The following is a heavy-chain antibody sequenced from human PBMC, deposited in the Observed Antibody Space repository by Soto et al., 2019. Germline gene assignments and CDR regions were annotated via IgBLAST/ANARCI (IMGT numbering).Heavy chain of an antibody. CDR2: INAGNGNT. CDR3: ARDDSSGWPGNWFDP. CDR1: GYTFTSYA. J-gene: IGHJ5*02. Sequence: GASVKVSCKASGYTFTSYAMHWVRQAPGQRLEWMGWINAGNGNTKYSQKFQGRVTITRDTSASTAYMELSSLRSEDTAVYYCARDDSSGWPGNWFDPWGQGTLVTVSS. D-gene: IGHD6-19*01. V-gene: IGHV1-3*01.